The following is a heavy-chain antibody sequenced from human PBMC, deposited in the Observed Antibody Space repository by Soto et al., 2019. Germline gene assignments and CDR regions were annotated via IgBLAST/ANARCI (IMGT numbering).Heavy chain of an antibody. CDR3: ARDQAARTSLYYYGMDV. Sequence: SVKVSCKASGGTFSSYAISWVRQAPGQGLEWMGGIIPIFGTANYAQKFQGRVTITADESTSTAYMELSSLRSEDTAVYYCARDQAARTSLYYYGMDVWGQGTTVTVTS. V-gene: IGHV1-69*13. D-gene: IGHD6-6*01. CDR1: GGTFSSYA. CDR2: IIPIFGTA. J-gene: IGHJ6*02.